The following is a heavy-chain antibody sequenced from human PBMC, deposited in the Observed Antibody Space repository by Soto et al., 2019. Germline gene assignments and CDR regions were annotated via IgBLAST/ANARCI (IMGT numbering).Heavy chain of an antibody. CDR2: INPNSGGT. Sequence: ASVKVSCKASGYTFTGYYMHWVRQAPGQGLEWMGWINPNSGGTNYAQKFQGRVTMTRDTSISTAYMELSRLRSDDTAVYYCAGGRGDYGSGSYYFDYWGQGTLVTVSS. CDR3: AGGRGDYGSGSYYFDY. CDR1: GYTFTGYY. D-gene: IGHD3-10*01. V-gene: IGHV1-2*02. J-gene: IGHJ4*02.